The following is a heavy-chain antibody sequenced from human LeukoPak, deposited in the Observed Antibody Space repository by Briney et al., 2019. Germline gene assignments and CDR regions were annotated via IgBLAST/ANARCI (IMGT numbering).Heavy chain of an antibody. CDR2: INPDGSTT. Sequence: GGSLRLSCAASGFTLSSYWMHWVRQVPGKGLVWVSRINPDGSTTTYADSVKGRFTISRDNAKNTLYLQMNSLRAEDTAEYYCARVRVGAYDFEYWGQGTLVTVSS. CDR3: ARVRVGAYDFEY. V-gene: IGHV3-74*01. J-gene: IGHJ4*02. CDR1: GFTLSSYW. D-gene: IGHD3-10*01.